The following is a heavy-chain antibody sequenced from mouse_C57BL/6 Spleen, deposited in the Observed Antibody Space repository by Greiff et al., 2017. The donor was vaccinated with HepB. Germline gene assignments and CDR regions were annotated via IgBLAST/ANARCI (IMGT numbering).Heavy chain of an antibody. D-gene: IGHD1-1*01. CDR3: TRSYGSRGLSMDY. J-gene: IGHJ4*01. CDR2: IDPETGGT. V-gene: IGHV1-15*01. CDR1: GYTFTDYE. Sequence: QVQLKQSGAELVRPGASVTLSCKASGYTFTDYEMHWVKQTPVHGLEWIGAIDPETGGTAYNQKFKGKAILTADKSSSTAYMELRSLTSEDSAVYYCTRSYGSRGLSMDYWGQGTSVTVSS.